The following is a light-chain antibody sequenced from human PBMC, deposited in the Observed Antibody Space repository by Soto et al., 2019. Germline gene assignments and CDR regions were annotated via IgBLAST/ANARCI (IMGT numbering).Light chain of an antibody. Sequence: QSVLTQPPSASGSPGQALAISCTGTSSDLGGYNYVSWYQQHPGKPPKLMIYEVNKRPSGVPDRFSGSKSGNTASLTVSGLQAEDEADYYCSSYAGSSNVFGTGTKVTGL. CDR3: SSYAGSSNV. CDR1: SSDLGGYNY. J-gene: IGLJ1*01. CDR2: EVN. V-gene: IGLV2-8*01.